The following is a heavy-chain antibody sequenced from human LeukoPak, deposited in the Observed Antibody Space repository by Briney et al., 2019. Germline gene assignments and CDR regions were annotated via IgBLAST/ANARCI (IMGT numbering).Heavy chain of an antibody. CDR1: GYTFTSYY. D-gene: IGHD3-3*01. CDR3: ATQYYDFWSGPRYFYYGMDV. V-gene: IGHV1-2*02. Sequence: ASVKVSCKASGYTFTSYYMHWVRQAPGQGLEWMGWINPNRGGTNYAQKFQGRVTMTRDTSISTAYMDLSSLRSDDTAVYYCATQYYDFWSGPRYFYYGMDVWGQGTTVTVSS. J-gene: IGHJ6*02. CDR2: INPNRGGT.